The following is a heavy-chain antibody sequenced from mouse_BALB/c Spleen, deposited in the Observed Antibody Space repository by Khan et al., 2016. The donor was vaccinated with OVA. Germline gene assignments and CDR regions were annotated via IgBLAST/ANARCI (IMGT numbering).Heavy chain of an antibody. CDR1: GYTFTTAG. CDR3: AGGGAAYYRNDGGAMEY. Sequence: QIQLVQSGPELKKPGETVRISCKASGYTFTTAGIQWVQKMPGKGLKWIGWINTHSGVPKYAEDFKGRFAFSLEISVNTAYLQITNLKTEDTATYFSAGGGAAYYRNDGGAMEYWGQGTSVTVSS. D-gene: IGHD2-14*01. J-gene: IGHJ4*01. CDR2: INTHSGVP. V-gene: IGHV9-4*02.